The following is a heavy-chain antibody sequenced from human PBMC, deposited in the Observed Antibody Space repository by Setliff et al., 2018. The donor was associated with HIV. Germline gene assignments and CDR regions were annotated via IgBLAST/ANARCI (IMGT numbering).Heavy chain of an antibody. CDR3: ARGFGTSWSLGP. V-gene: IGHV3-53*01. Sequence: GSLKLSCAASGITVSSDYMSWVRQAPGKGLQWVSVIYRQGTTYYADSVKGRFTISRDNSKNTLHLQMNNLRVEDTAVYYCARGFGTSWSLGPWGQGTLVTVSS. CDR1: GITVSSDY. CDR2: IYRQGTT. D-gene: IGHD6-13*01. J-gene: IGHJ5*02.